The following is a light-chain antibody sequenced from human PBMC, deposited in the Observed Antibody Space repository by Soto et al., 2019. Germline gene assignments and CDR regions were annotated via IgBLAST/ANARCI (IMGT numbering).Light chain of an antibody. CDR1: SSDLGGYNY. Sequence: QSVLTQPASVSGSPGQSITISCTGTSSDLGGYNYVSWYQQHPGKAPKLMIYEVSNRPSGVSNRFSCSKSGNTASLTISGLQAEDEADYYCSSYTSSSTYVFGTGTKLTVL. CDR2: EVS. V-gene: IGLV2-14*01. J-gene: IGLJ1*01. CDR3: SSYTSSSTYV.